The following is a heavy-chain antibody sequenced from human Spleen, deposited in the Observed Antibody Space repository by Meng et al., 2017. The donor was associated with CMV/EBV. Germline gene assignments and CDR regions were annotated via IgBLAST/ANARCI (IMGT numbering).Heavy chain of an antibody. J-gene: IGHJ4*02. Sequence: GESLKISCVGTGFTLSRYAMSWVRQAPGKGLEWVSSISAGGGRAYYADSVKGRFTISRDNSKNTLYLQMNSLRGEDTAVYYCAQEVAGPIDWGQGTLVTVSS. CDR2: ISAGGGRA. CDR3: AQEVAGPID. V-gene: IGHV3-23*01. CDR1: GFTLSRYA. D-gene: IGHD6-19*01.